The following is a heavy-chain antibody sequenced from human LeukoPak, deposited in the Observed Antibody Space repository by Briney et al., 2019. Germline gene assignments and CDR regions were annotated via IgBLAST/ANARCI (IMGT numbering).Heavy chain of an antibody. J-gene: IGHJ6*02. Sequence: SETLSLNCTVSGGAISSYYWSWIRQPAGKGLEWIGRIYTSGSTNYNPSLKSRVTMSVDTSKNQFSLKLSSVTAADTAVHYCARNGAAARKNYYYYYGMDVWGQGTTVTVSS. CDR2: IYTSGST. V-gene: IGHV4-4*07. D-gene: IGHD6-13*01. CDR3: ARNGAAARKNYYYYYGMDV. CDR1: GGAISSYY.